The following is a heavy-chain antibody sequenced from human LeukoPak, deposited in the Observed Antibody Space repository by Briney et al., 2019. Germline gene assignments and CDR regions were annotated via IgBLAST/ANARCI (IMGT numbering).Heavy chain of an antibody. V-gene: IGHV3-74*01. CDR1: GVTFSSYW. CDR3: ASQRWLQSSFDD. J-gene: IGHJ4*02. Sequence: GGSLRLSCAASGVTFSSYWMHWVRQPPGKGLGWVSRINSDGSSTSYADSVKGRFTISRDNDKKTLYLQMNSVRDEDTAVYYCASQRWLQSSFDDWGQGPLVTVSS. CDR2: INSDGSST. D-gene: IGHD5-24*01.